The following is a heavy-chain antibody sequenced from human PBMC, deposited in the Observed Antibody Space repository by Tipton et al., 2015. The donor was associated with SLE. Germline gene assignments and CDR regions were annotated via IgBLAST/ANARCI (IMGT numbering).Heavy chain of an antibody. CDR2: SNPSGNT. J-gene: IGHJ5*02. Sequence: TLSLTCAVYGGSFSGYYWSWIRQPPGKGLEWIGESNPSGNTNYNPSLKSRVTISVDTSKNQLSLKLNSVTAADTAVYYCARQRGYNYGLYNWFDPWGQGTLVTVSS. V-gene: IGHV4-34*01. CDR3: ARQRGYNYGLYNWFDP. CDR1: GGSFSGYY. D-gene: IGHD3/OR15-3a*01.